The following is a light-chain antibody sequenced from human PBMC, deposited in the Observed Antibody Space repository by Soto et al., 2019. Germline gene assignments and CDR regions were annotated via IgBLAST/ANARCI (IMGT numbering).Light chain of an antibody. CDR2: RAS. J-gene: IGKJ4*01. CDR1: QSISNW. V-gene: IGKV1-5*03. Sequence: DIQMTQCPSTLSASVGDRVTITCRASQSISNWLAWYQQKPGKAPKLLIYRASSLESGVPSRFSGSGSGTEFTLTISSLQPDDFATYYCQQYNSYSPRLTFGGGTKVETK. CDR3: QQYNSYSPRLT.